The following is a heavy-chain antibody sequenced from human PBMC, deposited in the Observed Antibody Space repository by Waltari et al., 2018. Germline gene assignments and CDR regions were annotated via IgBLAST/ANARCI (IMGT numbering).Heavy chain of an antibody. CDR3: ARDLYDFWSGYYNQAFDI. J-gene: IGHJ3*02. Sequence: QVQLQESGPGLVKPSETLSLTCTVSGYSISSGYYWGWIRQPPGQGLEWIGSIYHSGSTYYNPSLKSRVTISVDTSKNQFSLKLSSVTAADTAVYYCARDLYDFWSGYYNQAFDIWGQGTMVTVSS. CDR1: GYSISSGYY. D-gene: IGHD3-3*01. CDR2: IYHSGST. V-gene: IGHV4-38-2*02.